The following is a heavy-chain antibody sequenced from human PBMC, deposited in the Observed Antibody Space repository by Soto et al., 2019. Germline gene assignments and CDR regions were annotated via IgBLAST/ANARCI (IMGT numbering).Heavy chain of an antibody. V-gene: IGHV4-59*08. CDR2: IYYSGST. J-gene: IGHJ4*02. D-gene: IGHD5-12*01. CDR3: ARHRRDGYNDFDY. CDR1: GGSISSYY. Sequence: PSETLSLTCTVSGGSISSYYVSWIRQPPGKGLEWIGYIYYSGSTNYNPSLKSRVTISVDTSKNQFSLKLSSVTAADTAVYYCARHRRDGYNDFDYWGQGTLVTVSS.